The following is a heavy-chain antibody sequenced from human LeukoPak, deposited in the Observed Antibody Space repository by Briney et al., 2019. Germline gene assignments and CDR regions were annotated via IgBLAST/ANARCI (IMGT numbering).Heavy chain of an antibody. J-gene: IGHJ6*02. CDR3: ARATPLDSYYYYYGLDV. CDR1: GGSISSYY. D-gene: IGHD5-24*01. Sequence: SETLSLTCTVSGGSISSYYWTWIRQSPGKGLEWIGYIYYSGSTNYNPSLKSRVTILVDTFKNQFSLNLSSVTAADTAVYYCARATPLDSYYYYYGLDVWGQGATVTVSS. CDR2: IYYSGST. V-gene: IGHV4-59*01.